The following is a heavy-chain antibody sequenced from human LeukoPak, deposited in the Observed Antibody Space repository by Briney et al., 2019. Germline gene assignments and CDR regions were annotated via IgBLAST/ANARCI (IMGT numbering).Heavy chain of an antibody. CDR3: ARGPDYGDYSDY. CDR2: INHSGST. J-gene: IGHJ4*02. Sequence: SETLSLTCAVYGGSFSGYYWSWIRQPPGKGLEWIGEINHSGSTNYNPSLKSRVTIPVDTSKNQFSLKLSSVTAADTAVYYCARGPDYGDYSDYWGQGTLVTVSS. CDR1: GGSFSGYY. D-gene: IGHD4-17*01. V-gene: IGHV4-34*01.